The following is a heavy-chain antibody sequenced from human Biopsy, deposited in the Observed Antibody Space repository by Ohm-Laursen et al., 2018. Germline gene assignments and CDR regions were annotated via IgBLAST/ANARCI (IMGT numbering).Heavy chain of an antibody. V-gene: IGHV1-69*06. CDR2: NIPILGTG. CDR3: ATKLTGYFHH. J-gene: IGHJ1*01. Sequence: SVKASCKAPGGTFSNYGVHWVRQAPGQGLEWLGGNIPILGTGNYAQKFQDRVTVAADTSTSTATMELRSLRSDDTAVYYCATKLTGYFHHWGQGTLVIVSS. CDR1: GGTFSNYG. D-gene: IGHD3-9*01.